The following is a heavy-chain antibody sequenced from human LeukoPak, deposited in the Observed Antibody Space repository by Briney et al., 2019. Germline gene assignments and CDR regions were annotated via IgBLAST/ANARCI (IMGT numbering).Heavy chain of an antibody. D-gene: IGHD1-14*01. CDR3: ARDVNHDHHY. J-gene: IGHJ4*02. Sequence: GGSLTLSCAASGFTVNSDFMSWVRQAPGKGLEWISVIYSAGNTYYADSVKDRFTISRDNSKNTVYLQMNSLRAEDTAVYYCARDVNHDHHYWGQGTLVTVSS. CDR2: IYSAGNT. V-gene: IGHV3-66*01. CDR1: GFTVNSDF.